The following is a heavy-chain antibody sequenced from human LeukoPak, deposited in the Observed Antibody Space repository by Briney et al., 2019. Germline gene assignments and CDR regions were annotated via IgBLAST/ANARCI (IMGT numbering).Heavy chain of an antibody. Sequence: SETLSLTCTVSSGSISGHFWSWIRQPPGKGLEWIGYIYYSGGTNYNPSLQSRVTISVDMSKNQFSLKLSSVTAADTAVYYCARVKYYDFWSPPISDIWGQGTMVTVSS. CDR3: ARVKYYDFWSPPISDI. CDR2: IYYSGGT. D-gene: IGHD3-3*01. CDR1: SGSISGHF. J-gene: IGHJ3*02. V-gene: IGHV4-59*11.